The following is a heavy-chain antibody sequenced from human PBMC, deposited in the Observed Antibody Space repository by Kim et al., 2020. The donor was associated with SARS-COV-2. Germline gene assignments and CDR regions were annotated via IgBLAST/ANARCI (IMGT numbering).Heavy chain of an antibody. CDR1: GFTFSSYA. CDR2: ISGSGGST. Sequence: GGSLRLSCAASGFTFSSYAMNWVRQAPGKGLEWVSGISGSGGSTYYADSVKGRFNISRDNSKNTLNLQMNSLRAEDTAVYYCAKGSSGIGCFDSWGQGTLVSVSS. CDR3: AKGSSGIGCFDS. D-gene: IGHD3-22*01. J-gene: IGHJ4*02. V-gene: IGHV3-23*01.